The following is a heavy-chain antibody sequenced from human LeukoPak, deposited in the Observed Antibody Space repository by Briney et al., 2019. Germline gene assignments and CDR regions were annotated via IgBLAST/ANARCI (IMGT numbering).Heavy chain of an antibody. CDR3: ARAIRTLANKDY. D-gene: IGHD1/OR15-1a*01. CDR2: IIPILGIA. V-gene: IGHV1-69*04. Sequence: SVKVSCKASGGTFSSYAISWVRQAPGQGLEWMGRIIPILGIANYAQKFQGRVTITADKSTSTAYMELSSLRSEDTAVYYCARAIRTLANKDYWGQGTLVTVSS. CDR1: GGTFSSYA. J-gene: IGHJ4*02.